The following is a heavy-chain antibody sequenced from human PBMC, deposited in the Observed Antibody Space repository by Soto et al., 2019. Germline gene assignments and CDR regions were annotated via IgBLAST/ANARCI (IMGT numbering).Heavy chain of an antibody. V-gene: IGHV4-39*01. Sequence: SSETLSLTCTVSGGSISSGGYYWSWIRQHPGKGLEWIGYIYYSGSTYYNPSLKSRVTISVDTSKNQFSLKLSSVTAADTAVYYCARQLLVRSGYYLFGYWGQGTLVTVSS. J-gene: IGHJ4*02. CDR2: IYYSGST. CDR3: ARQLLVRSGYYLFGY. D-gene: IGHD3-3*01. CDR1: GGSISSGGYY.